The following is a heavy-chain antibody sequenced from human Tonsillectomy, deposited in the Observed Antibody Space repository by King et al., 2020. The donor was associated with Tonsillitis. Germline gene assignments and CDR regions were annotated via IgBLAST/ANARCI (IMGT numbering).Heavy chain of an antibody. J-gene: IGHJ5*02. CDR1: GYSFTSYW. CDR2: IDPSDAYT. Sequence: QLVQSGAEVKKPGGSLRISCKGSGYSFTSYWISWVRQMPGKGLEWMGRIDPSDAYTNYSPSFQGHVTISADKSISTAYLQWSSLKASDTAMYYCDRIVLEPAGVDTWGQGTLVTVSS. D-gene: IGHD2-2*01. CDR3: DRIVLEPAGVDT. V-gene: IGHV5-10-1*03.